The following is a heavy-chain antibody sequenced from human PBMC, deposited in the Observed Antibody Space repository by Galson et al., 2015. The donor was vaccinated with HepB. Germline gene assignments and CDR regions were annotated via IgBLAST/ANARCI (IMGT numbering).Heavy chain of an antibody. D-gene: IGHD3-3*01. CDR2: ISYDGSNK. CDR1: GFTFSSYA. CDR3: ARDGWDYDFWSGYIYYYYGMDV. J-gene: IGHJ6*02. Sequence: SLRLSCAASGFTFSSYAMHWVRQAPGKGLEWVAVISYDGSNKYYADSVKGRFTISRDNPKNTLYLQMNSLRAEDTAVYYCARDGWDYDFWSGYIYYYYGMDVWGQGTTVTVSS. V-gene: IGHV3-30*04.